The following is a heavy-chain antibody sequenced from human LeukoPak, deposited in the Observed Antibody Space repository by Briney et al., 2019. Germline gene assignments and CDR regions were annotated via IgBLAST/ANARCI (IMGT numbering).Heavy chain of an antibody. J-gene: IGHJ4*02. D-gene: IGHD2-15*01. CDR1: GFTFSNFW. CDR2: IKQDGTEK. V-gene: IGHV3-7*01. Sequence: GGSLRLSCAASGFTFSNFWMIWVRQAPGEGLGWVANIKQDGTEKHFVDSVEGRFTISTDNGKNSLYLQMNSLRVEDTAMYYCVSVWGPMVVSYWGQGTLVTVSS. CDR3: VSVWGPMVVSY.